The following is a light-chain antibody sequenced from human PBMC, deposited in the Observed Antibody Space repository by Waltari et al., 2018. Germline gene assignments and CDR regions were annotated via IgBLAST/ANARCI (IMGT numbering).Light chain of an antibody. CDR2: EDT. Sequence: SYELTQTPSVSVSPGQTARITCSGHALPRKYAYWFQQKSGQAPRLVIDEDTKRPSGIPERFSGSSAGTGATLTITGAQVDDEADYYCYSADSTGLRVFGGGTTVVVL. CDR1: ALPRKY. J-gene: IGLJ1*01. CDR3: YSADSTGLRV. V-gene: IGLV3-10*01.